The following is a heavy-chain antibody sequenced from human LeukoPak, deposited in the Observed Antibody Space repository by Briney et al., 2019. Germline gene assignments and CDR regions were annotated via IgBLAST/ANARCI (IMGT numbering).Heavy chain of an antibody. CDR2: INPNSGGT. J-gene: IGHJ4*02. CDR1: GYTLTVFY. Sequence: ASVKVSCKAAGYTLTVFYMQWVRQAPGQGLEWMGWINPNSGGTYSAQKFQGRVTMTRDTSTSTAYMELRSLRSDDTAVDYCARDGHYGSGHVDYWGQGTLVTVSS. CDR3: ARDGHYGSGHVDY. V-gene: IGHV1-2*02. D-gene: IGHD3-10*01.